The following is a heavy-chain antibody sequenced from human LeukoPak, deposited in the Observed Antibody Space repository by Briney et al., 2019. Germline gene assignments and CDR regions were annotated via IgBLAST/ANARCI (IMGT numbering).Heavy chain of an antibody. CDR2: INHSGST. V-gene: IGHV4-34*01. CDR1: GGSFSGYY. J-gene: IGHJ4*02. CDR3: ARVGYYDSSGYDY. D-gene: IGHD3-22*01. Sequence: SETLSLTCAVYGGSFSGYYWSWIRQPPGKGLEWIGEINHSGSTNYNPSLKSRVTISVDTSKNQFSLKLSSVTAADTAVYYFARVGYYDSSGYDYWGQGTLVTVSS.